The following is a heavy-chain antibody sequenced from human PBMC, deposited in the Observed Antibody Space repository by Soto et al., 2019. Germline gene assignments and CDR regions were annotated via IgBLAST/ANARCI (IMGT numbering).Heavy chain of an antibody. CDR3: ARKYNYGYDY. D-gene: IGHD5-18*01. CDR1: GYSFTSYR. J-gene: IGHJ4*02. CDR2: ISAYNGDT. V-gene: IGHV1-18*01. Sequence: QVQLVQSGAEVKKPGASVKVSCKASGYSFTSYRIGWVRHAPGQGLEWLAWISAYNGDTDYAQKFQGRVTMTTDTSTSTAYMELRSLRSDDTALYYCARKYNYGYDYWGQGTLVTVSS.